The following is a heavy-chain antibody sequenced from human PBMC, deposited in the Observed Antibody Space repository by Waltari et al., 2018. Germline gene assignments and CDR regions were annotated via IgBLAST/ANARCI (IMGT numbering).Heavy chain of an antibody. CDR1: GYSFTSYW. CDR3: ARHAYDFWSGYRVDY. Sequence: EVQLVQSGAEVKKPGESLKISCKGSGYSFTSYWIGWVRQMPGKGLEWMGIICPGDSDTRYSPSFQGQVTISADKSISTAYLQWSSLKASDTAMYYCARHAYDFWSGYRVDYWGQGTLVTVSS. J-gene: IGHJ4*02. CDR2: ICPGDSDT. V-gene: IGHV5-51*01. D-gene: IGHD3-3*01.